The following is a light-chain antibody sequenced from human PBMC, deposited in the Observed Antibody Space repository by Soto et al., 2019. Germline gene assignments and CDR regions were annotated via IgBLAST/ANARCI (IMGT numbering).Light chain of an antibody. V-gene: IGLV2-8*01. CDR1: SSDVGGYNY. Sequence: QSVLTQPPSASGSPGQSVTISCTGTSSDVGGYNYVSWYQQHPGKAPKLMIYEVTKRPSGVPDRFSGSKSGNTASLTVSGLQAEDEADYYCCSNAGSNNLVFGTGTKLTVL. CDR3: CSNAGSNNLV. CDR2: EVT. J-gene: IGLJ1*01.